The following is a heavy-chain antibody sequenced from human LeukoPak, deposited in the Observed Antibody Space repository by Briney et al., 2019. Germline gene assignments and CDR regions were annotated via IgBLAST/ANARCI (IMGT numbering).Heavy chain of an antibody. CDR3: ARDQTVVVVTATRGDGFDI. V-gene: IGHV3-21*01. CDR2: ISSTSSYI. CDR1: GFIFSTYS. Sequence: GGSLRLSCAASGFIFSTYSMNWVRQAPGKGLEWVLSISSTSSYIYYADSVKGRFTISRDNAKNSLYLQMNSLRAEDTAVYYCARDQTVVVVTATRGDGFDIWGQGTMVTVSS. D-gene: IGHD2-15*01. J-gene: IGHJ3*02.